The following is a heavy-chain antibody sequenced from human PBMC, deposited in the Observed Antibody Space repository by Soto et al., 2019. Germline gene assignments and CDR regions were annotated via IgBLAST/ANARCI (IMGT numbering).Heavy chain of an antibody. CDR3: ARSLGYCTNGVFFLDHPYYSYAMDV. V-gene: IGHV3-33*01. CDR2: IWYDGSNK. J-gene: IGHJ6*02. Sequence: GGSLRLSCAASGFTFSSYGMHWVRQAPGKGLEWVAVIWYDGSNKYYADSVKGRFTISRDNSKNTLYLQMNSLRAEDTAVYYCARSLGYCTNGVFFLDHPYYSYAMDVRCQAIIVTV. D-gene: IGHD2-8*01. CDR1: GFTFSSYG.